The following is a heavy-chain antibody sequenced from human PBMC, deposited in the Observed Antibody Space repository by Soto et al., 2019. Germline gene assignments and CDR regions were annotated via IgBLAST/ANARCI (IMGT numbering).Heavy chain of an antibody. Sequence: QVQLQESGPGLVKPSQTLSLTCTVSGGSISSGGYYWSWIRQHPGKGLEWIGYIYYSGSTYYNPSLKSRGTIXVXTXXNQFSLKLSSVTAADTAVYYCARGRSSTSPYPIGYWGQGTLVTVSS. CDR3: ARGRSSTSPYPIGY. J-gene: IGHJ4*02. D-gene: IGHD2-2*01. CDR2: IYYSGST. CDR1: GGSISSGGYY. V-gene: IGHV4-31*03.